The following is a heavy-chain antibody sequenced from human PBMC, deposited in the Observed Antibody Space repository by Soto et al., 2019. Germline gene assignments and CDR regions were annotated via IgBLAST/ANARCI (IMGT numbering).Heavy chain of an antibody. CDR2: IYYSGST. J-gene: IGHJ5*02. Sequence: SETLSLTCTVSGGPISSYYWSWIRQPPGKGLEWIGYIYYSGSTNYNPSLKSRVTISVDTSKNQFSLKLSSVTAADTAVYYCARGRGAATNWFDPWSQGTLVTVSS. V-gene: IGHV4-59*01. D-gene: IGHD6-13*01. CDR3: ARGRGAATNWFDP. CDR1: GGPISSYY.